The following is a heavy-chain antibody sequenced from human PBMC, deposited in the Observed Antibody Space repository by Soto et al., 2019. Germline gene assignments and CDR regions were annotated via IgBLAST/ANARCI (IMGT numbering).Heavy chain of an antibody. CDR3: ARDHFGYSSSWYGMDV. CDR1: GGSISSYY. CDR2: IYYSGST. V-gene: IGHV4-59*01. Sequence: SEILSLTCTVSGGSISSYYWSWIRQPPGKGLEWIGYIYYSGSTNYNPSLKSRVTISVDTSKNQFSLKLSSVTAADTAVYYCARDHFGYSSSWYGMDVRGQGTTVTVSS. D-gene: IGHD6-13*01. J-gene: IGHJ6*02.